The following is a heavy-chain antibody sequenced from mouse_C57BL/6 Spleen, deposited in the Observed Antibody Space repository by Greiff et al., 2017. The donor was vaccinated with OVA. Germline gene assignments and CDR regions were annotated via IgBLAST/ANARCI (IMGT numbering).Heavy chain of an antibody. CDR2: INPNYGTT. D-gene: IGHD1-1*01. Sequence: VQLKQSGPELVKPGASVKISCKASGYSFTDYNMNWVKQSNGKSLEWIGVINPNYGTTSYNQKFKGKATLTVDQSSSTAYMQLNSLTSEDSAVYYGARGHYYGSSQYYFDYWGQGTTLTVSS. CDR1: GYSFTDYN. V-gene: IGHV1-39*01. J-gene: IGHJ2*01. CDR3: ARGHYYGSSQYYFDY.